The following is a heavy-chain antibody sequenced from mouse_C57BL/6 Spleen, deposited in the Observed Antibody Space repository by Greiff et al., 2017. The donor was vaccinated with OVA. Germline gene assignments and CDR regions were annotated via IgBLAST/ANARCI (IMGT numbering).Heavy chain of an antibody. CDR3: ASSFYYGGSYWYFDV. D-gene: IGHD1-1*01. J-gene: IGHJ1*03. CDR2: IYPGDGDT. V-gene: IGHV1-82*01. Sequence: QVQLKESGPELVKPGASVKISCKASGYAFSSSWMNWVKQRPGKGLEWIGRIYPGDGDTNYNGKFKGKATLTADKSSSTAYMQLSSLTSEDSAVYFCASSFYYGGSYWYFDVWGTGTTVTVSS. CDR1: GYAFSSSW.